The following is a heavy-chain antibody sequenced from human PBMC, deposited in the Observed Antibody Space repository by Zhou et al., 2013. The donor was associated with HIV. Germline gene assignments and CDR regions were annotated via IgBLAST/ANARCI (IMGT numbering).Heavy chain of an antibody. D-gene: IGHD4-17*01. CDR2: IIPIFEAA. J-gene: IGHJ3*02. CDR3: AKDQARSSESLLHDAFDI. CDR1: GGTFSNYA. Sequence: QVQLVQSGAEVKKPGSSVKVSCKASGGTFSNYAISWVRQAPGQGLEWMGGIIPIFEAASYAQKFQDRLTITTDESTTTAYMDLSSLRSEDTALYYCAKDQARSSESLLHDAFDIWGQGTTVTVSS. V-gene: IGHV1-69*05.